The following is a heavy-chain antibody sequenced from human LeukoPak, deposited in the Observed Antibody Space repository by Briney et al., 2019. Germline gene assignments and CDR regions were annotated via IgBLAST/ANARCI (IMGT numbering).Heavy chain of an antibody. J-gene: IGHJ4*02. CDR1: GFTFSSYA. Sequence: PGGSLRLSCAASGFTFSSYAMSWVRQAPGKGLEWVSAISGSGGSTYYADSVKGRFTISRDNAKNSLYLQMNSLRAEDTAVYYCALAAAGTFDYWGQGTLVTVSS. CDR3: ALAAAGTFDY. V-gene: IGHV3-23*01. D-gene: IGHD6-13*01. CDR2: ISGSGGST.